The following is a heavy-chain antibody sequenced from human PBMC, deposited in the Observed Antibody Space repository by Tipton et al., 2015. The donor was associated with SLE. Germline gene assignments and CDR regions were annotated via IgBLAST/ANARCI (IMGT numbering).Heavy chain of an antibody. J-gene: IGHJ4*02. V-gene: IGHV4-59*01. CDR2: IFYSGST. D-gene: IGHD7-27*01. Sequence: TLSLTCTVSGGSIDTAYWSWIRQPPGKGLEWIGYIFYSGSTDYNPSLKSRVTMSIDTSKSQFSLKLSSVTAADTAVYYCARDEALGDFDSWGLGSLVTVSS. CDR3: ARDEALGDFDS. CDR1: GGSIDTAY.